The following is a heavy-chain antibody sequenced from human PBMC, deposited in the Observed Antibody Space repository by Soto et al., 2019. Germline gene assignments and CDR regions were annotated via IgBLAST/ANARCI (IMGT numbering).Heavy chain of an antibody. CDR2: ISAYNGNT. J-gene: IGHJ6*03. V-gene: IGHV1-18*01. CDR1: GYTFTSYG. CDR3: ASPRFLNGYMDV. D-gene: IGHD3-3*01. Sequence: ASVKVSCKASGYTFTSYGISWVRQAPGQGLEWMGWISAYNGNTNYAQKLQGRVTMTTDTSTSTAYMELRSLRSDDTAVYYCASPRFLNGYMDVWGKGTTVTVSS.